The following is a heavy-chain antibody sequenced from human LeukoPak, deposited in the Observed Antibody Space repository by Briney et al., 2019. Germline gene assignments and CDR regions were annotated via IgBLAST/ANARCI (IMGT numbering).Heavy chain of an antibody. CDR3: ARAGNWNGAFDI. CDR2: IYNSGST. V-gene: IGHV4-59*01. D-gene: IGHD1-20*01. J-gene: IGHJ3*02. Sequence: TPSETLSLTCTVSGGSISSSYWSWIRQPPGKGLDWIGDIYNSGSTNYNPSLKSRVTISVDTSKNQLSLKLGSVTAADTAVYSCARAGNWNGAFDIWGQGTMVTVSS. CDR1: GGSISSSY.